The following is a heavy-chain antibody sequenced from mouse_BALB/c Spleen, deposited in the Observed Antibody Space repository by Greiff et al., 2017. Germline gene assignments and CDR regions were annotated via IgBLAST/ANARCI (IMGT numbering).Heavy chain of an antibody. Sequence: EVKLQESGPGLVKPSQSLSLTFTVTGYSITSDYAWNWIRQFPGNKLEWMGYISYSGSTSYNPSLKSRISITRDTSKNQFFLQLNSVTTEDTATYYCARGSLTMEYWGEGTSDTVSS. CDR2: ISYSGST. J-gene: IGHJ4*01. CDR3: ARGSLTMEY. V-gene: IGHV3-2*02. CDR1: GYSITSDYA.